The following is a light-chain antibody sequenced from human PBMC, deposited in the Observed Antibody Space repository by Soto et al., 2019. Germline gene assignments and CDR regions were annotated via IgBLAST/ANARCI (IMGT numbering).Light chain of an antibody. V-gene: IGKV3-15*01. Sequence: EIIMTQSPAILSVSPGEGATLSCRTSHSISTNLAWYQHKRGQSPRLLVYGASTRATGVPARFSGSGSGAEFTLSISSLQSEDFAVYYCQQYNSWPTFGGGTKVEIK. CDR2: GAS. CDR3: QQYNSWPT. J-gene: IGKJ4*01. CDR1: HSISTN.